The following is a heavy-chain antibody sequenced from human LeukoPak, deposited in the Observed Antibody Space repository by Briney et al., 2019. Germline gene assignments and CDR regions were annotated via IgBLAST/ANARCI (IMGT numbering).Heavy chain of an antibody. CDR3: ARNLGGFVGATHLDY. J-gene: IGHJ4*02. Sequence: PGGSLRLSCAASGFTFSSYAIHWVRQAPGKGLEWVASISYDGNIKYYADSVKGRFTISRDNSRNTLFLQMSGLRIDDTAVFYCARNLGGFVGATHLDYWGQGTLVTVSS. V-gene: IGHV3-30*04. CDR2: ISYDGNIK. CDR1: GFTFSSYA. D-gene: IGHD1-26*01.